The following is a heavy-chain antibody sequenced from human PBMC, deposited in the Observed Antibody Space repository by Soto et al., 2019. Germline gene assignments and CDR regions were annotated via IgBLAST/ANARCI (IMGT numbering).Heavy chain of an antibody. Sequence: PSETLSLTCTVSGGSISSGGYYWSWIRQHPGKGLEWIGYIYYSGSTYYNPPLKSRVTISVDTSKNQFSLKLSSVTAADTAVYYCASSIAVAGPYFDYWGQGTLVTVSS. V-gene: IGHV4-31*03. CDR2: IYYSGST. J-gene: IGHJ4*02. D-gene: IGHD6-19*01. CDR3: ASSIAVAGPYFDY. CDR1: GGSISSGGYY.